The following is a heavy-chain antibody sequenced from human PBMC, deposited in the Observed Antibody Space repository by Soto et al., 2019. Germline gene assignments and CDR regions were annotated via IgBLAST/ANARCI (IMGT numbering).Heavy chain of an antibody. CDR1: GFTFSSYA. D-gene: IGHD3-10*01. V-gene: IGHV3-30-3*01. J-gene: IGHJ6*02. CDR2: ISYDGSNK. CDR3: ARTYYYGSGSSPNYGMDV. Sequence: GGSLRLSCAASGFTFSSYAMHWVRQAPGKGLEWVAVISYDGSNKYYADSVKGRFTISRDNSKNTLYLQMNSLRAEDTAVYYCARTYYYGSGSSPNYGMDVWGQGTTVTVSS.